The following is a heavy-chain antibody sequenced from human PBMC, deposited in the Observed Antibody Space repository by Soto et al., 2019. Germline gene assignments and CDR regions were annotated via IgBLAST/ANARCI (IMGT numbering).Heavy chain of an antibody. CDR3: ARADLPYYDILTGYYPYYYYGMDV. CDR1: GGTFSSYA. D-gene: IGHD3-9*01. J-gene: IGHJ6*02. Sequence: SVKVSCKASGGTFSSYAISWVRQAPGQGLEWMGGIIPIFGTANYAQKFQGRVTITADESTSTAYMELSGLRSEDTAVYYCARADLPYYDILTGYYPYYYYGMDVWGQGTTVTVSS. CDR2: IIPIFGTA. V-gene: IGHV1-69*13.